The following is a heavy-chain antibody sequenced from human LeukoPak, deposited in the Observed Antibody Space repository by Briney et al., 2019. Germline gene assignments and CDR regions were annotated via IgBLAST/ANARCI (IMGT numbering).Heavy chain of an antibody. CDR3: ARQGCSGGSCYSNWLDP. V-gene: IGHV5-51*01. Sequence: GESLKISCKGSGYSFTSYWIGWVRQMPGKGLEWMGIIYPGDSDTRYSPSFQGQVTISADKSISTAYLQWSSLKASDTAMYYCARQGCSGGSCYSNWLDPWGQGTLVTVSS. D-gene: IGHD2-15*01. CDR1: GYSFTSYW. CDR2: IYPGDSDT. J-gene: IGHJ5*02.